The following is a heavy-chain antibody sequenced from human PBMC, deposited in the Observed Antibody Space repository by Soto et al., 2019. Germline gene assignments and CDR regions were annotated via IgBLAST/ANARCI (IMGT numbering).Heavy chain of an antibody. CDR2: ISGYNGNT. CDR3: ARPFHPSYSGTYYFDY. J-gene: IGHJ4*02. Sequence: GASVKVSCKASGYTFTTYGISWVRQAPGQGPEWMGWISGYNGNTDFAQKFQGRVTMTTDTSTNTAYMELRSLRSDDTAVYYCARPFHPSYSGTYYFDYWGQGTLVTVSS. CDR1: GYTFTTYG. D-gene: IGHD1-26*01. V-gene: IGHV1-18*01.